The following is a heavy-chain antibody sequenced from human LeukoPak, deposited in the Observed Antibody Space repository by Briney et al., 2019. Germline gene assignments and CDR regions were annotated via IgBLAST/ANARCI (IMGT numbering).Heavy chain of an antibody. D-gene: IGHD3-10*01. V-gene: IGHV3-30*03. CDR2: ISYDGSNK. J-gene: IGHJ4*02. CDR1: GFTFSSYG. Sequence: GGSLRLSCAASGFTFSSYGMHWVRQAPGKGLEWVAVISYDGSNKYYADSVKGRFTISRDNSKNSLYLQMNSLRAEDTAVYYCATMYYYGSGSYLSRNYYFDYWGQGTLVTVSS. CDR3: ATMYYYGSGSYLSRNYYFDY.